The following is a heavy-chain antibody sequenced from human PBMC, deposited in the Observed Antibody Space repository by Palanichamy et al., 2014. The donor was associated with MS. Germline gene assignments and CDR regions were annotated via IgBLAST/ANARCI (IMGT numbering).Heavy chain of an antibody. CDR3: ARGRTISGSDAFDL. V-gene: IGHV1-2*02. CDR1: GYKFTDHC. J-gene: IGHJ3*01. D-gene: IGHD1-1*01. CDR2: INPNSGAT. Sequence: QELLVQSGPEVKKPGASVKVSCKASGYKFTDHCLHWVRQAPGQGPEWMGWINPNSGATAYAQKFRDRVTLTRDKSLSIAYMQMVSLTSDDTAVYFCARGRTISGSDAFDLWGQETMVIVSS.